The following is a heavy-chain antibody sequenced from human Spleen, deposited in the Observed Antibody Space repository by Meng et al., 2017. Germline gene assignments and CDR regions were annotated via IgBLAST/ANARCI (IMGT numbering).Heavy chain of an antibody. V-gene: IGHV3-33*01. CDR1: GFTFRSYG. D-gene: IGHD3-3*01. CDR2: IWYDGSRQ. Sequence: GGPLRLSCAASGFTFRSYGMHWVRQAPGKGLEWVAVIWYDGSRQYYADSVKGRFTISRDNSKNTLFLQMNSLRGEDTAMYYCARNTEWLGGSNSLDHWGQGTLVTVSS. J-gene: IGHJ4*02. CDR3: ARNTEWLGGSNSLDH.